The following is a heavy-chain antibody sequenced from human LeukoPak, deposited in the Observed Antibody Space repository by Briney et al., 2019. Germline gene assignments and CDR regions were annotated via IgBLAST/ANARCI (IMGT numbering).Heavy chain of an antibody. J-gene: IGHJ3*02. V-gene: IGHV3-7*01. CDR1: GFTFSSYW. Sequence: PGGSLRLSCAASGFTFSSYWMSWVRQAPGKGLEWVANIKQDGSEKYYVDSVKGRFTISRDNAKNSLYLQMSSLRAEDTAVYYCARDLRPYGSGSYSAFDIWGQGTMVTVSS. CDR3: ARDLRPYGSGSYSAFDI. CDR2: IKQDGSEK. D-gene: IGHD3-10*01.